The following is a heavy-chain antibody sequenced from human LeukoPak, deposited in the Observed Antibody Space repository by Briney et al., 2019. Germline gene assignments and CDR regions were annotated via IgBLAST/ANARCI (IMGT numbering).Heavy chain of an antibody. CDR1: RFTFSNYG. CDR3: ARHSGTYPD. CDR2: IRYDGTNK. J-gene: IGHJ4*02. V-gene: IGHV3-30*02. D-gene: IGHD1-26*01. Sequence: GGSLRLSCAASRFTFSNYGMHWVRQAPGKGLEWVAFIRYDGTNKYYADSVKGRFTISRDNSKNTLYLQMDSLRPEDTAVYYCARHSGTYPDWGQGTLVTVSS.